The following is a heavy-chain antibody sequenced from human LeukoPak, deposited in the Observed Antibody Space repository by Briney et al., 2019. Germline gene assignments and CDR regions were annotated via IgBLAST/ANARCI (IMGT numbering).Heavy chain of an antibody. V-gene: IGHV1-3*01. D-gene: IGHD5-12*01. Sequence: ASVKDSCKASGYTFTSYFMHWVCEAPGQRVEWMGWINAGDGNTKYSQKFQGRVTITRDTSASTAYMELSSLRSEHTAVYYCARGYGGYDLDYWGQGTLVTVSS. CDR1: GYTFTSYF. CDR2: INAGDGNT. CDR3: ARGYGGYDLDY. J-gene: IGHJ4*02.